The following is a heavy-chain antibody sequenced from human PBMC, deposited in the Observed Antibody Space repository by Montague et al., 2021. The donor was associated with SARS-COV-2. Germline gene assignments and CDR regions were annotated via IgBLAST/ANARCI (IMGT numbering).Heavy chain of an antibody. D-gene: IGHD3-10*01. Sequence: SETLSLTCTVSGASISSRSYYWGWIRQPPEKGLEWIGEINQSGRTNNNPSLKSRVIISVDTSKDQFSLKLSSVTAADTAVYYCARGGSSVWGVTVSAELDYWGQGILVIVSS. V-gene: IGHV4-39*07. CDR3: ARGGSSVWGVTVSAELDY. J-gene: IGHJ4*02. CDR2: INQSGRT. CDR1: GASISSRSYY.